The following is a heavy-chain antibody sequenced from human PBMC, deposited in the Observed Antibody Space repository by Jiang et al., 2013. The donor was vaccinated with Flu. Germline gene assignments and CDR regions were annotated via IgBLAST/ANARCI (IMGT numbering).Heavy chain of an antibody. CDR1: GYTFTSYD. V-gene: IGHV1-8*01. J-gene: IGHJ5*02. CDR2: MNPNSGNT. D-gene: IGHD6-13*01. CDR3: ARLYSSSWYNWFDP. Sequence: SGAEVKKPGASVKVSCKASGYTFTSYDINWVRQATGQGLEWMGWMNPNSGNTGYAQKFQGRVTMTRNTSISTAYMELSSLRSEDTAVYYCARLYSSSWYNWFDPWGQGTLVTVSS.